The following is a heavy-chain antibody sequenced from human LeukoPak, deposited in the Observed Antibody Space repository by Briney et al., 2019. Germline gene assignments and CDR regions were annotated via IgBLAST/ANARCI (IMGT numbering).Heavy chain of an antibody. D-gene: IGHD2-15*01. CDR3: ARGGVAASYDY. V-gene: IGHV1-69*01. CDR1: GGTFSSYA. Sequence: ASVKVSCKASGGTFSSYAISWVRQAPGQGLEWMGGIIPIFGTANYAQKFQGRVTITADESTSTAYMELSSLGSEDTAVYYCARGGVAASYDYWGQGTLVTVSS. J-gene: IGHJ4*02. CDR2: IIPIFGTA.